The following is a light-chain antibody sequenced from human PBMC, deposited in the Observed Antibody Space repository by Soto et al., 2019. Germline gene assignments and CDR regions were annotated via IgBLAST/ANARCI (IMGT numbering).Light chain of an antibody. V-gene: IGLV2-23*02. J-gene: IGLJ1*01. CDR3: CSDTGNDAYV. CDR1: KNDVGLYNF. CDR2: EVT. Sequence: QSVLTQPASVSGSPGQSITISCTGTKNDVGLYNFVSWYQQHPGKVPKLMIYEVTKRPSGVSNRFSGSKSGNTASLTISGLQAEDEADYYCCSDTGNDAYVFGPGTKVTVL.